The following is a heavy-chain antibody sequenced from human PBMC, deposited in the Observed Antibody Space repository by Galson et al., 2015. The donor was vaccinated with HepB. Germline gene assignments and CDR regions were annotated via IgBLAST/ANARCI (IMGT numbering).Heavy chain of an antibody. J-gene: IGHJ3*02. CDR1: GYTFTSYY. CDR2: INPSGGST. Sequence: SVKVSCKASGYTFTSYYMHWVRQAPGQGLEWMGIINPSGGSTSYAQKFQGRVTMTRDTSTSTVYMELSSLRSEDTAVHYCARVAIRRDAFDIWGQGTMVTVSS. CDR3: ARVAIRRDAFDI. V-gene: IGHV1-46*01. D-gene: IGHD2-2*02.